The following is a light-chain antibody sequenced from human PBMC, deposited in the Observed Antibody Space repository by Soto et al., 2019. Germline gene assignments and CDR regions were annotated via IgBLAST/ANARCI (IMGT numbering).Light chain of an antibody. CDR3: QQYNNWPLWT. J-gene: IGKJ1*01. Sequence: EIVMTQSPATLSVSPGERATLSCRASQSVNINLAWYQQKPGQAPRLLIQGASTRATGTPARFSGSGSGTEFTLTISSLQSEDFAVYYCQQYNNWPLWTFGQGTKVDIK. V-gene: IGKV3-15*01. CDR1: QSVNIN. CDR2: GAS.